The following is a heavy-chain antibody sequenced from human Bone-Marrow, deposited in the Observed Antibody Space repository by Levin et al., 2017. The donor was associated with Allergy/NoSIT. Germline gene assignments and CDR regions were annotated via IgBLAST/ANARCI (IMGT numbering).Heavy chain of an antibody. J-gene: IGHJ3*02. V-gene: IGHV1-69*01. CDR3: ASISFMIVATTDDAFDI. CDR2: IIPIFGTA. D-gene: IGHD5-12*01. CDR1: GGTFSSYA. Sequence: GGSLRLSCKASGGTFSSYAISWVRQAPGQGLEWMGGIIPIFGTANYAQKFQGRVTITADESTSTAYMELSSLRSEDTAVYYCASISFMIVATTDDAFDIWGQGTMVTVSS.